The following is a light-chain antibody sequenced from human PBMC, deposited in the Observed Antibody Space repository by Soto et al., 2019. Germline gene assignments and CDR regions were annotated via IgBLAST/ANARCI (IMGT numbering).Light chain of an antibody. CDR1: NSNLGAGYD. Sequence: QSVLTQPPSVSGAPGQRVTISCTGPNSNLGAGYDVHWYQQFPGTAPQLLIYGNRNRPSGVPDRFSGSKSGTSASLAITGLLAEDEADYYCQSYDSSLGGSEVCGGGTQLTVL. V-gene: IGLV1-40*01. J-gene: IGLJ2*01. CDR2: GNR. CDR3: QSYDSSLGGSEV.